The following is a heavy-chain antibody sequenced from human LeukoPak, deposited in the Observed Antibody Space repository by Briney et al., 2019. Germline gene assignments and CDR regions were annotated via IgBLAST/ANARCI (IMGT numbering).Heavy chain of an antibody. D-gene: IGHD3-3*01. CDR1: GYTFTSYG. CDR2: ISAYNGNT. J-gene: IGHJ6*03. V-gene: IGHV1-18*01. Sequence: GASVKVSCKASGYTFTSYGISWVRQAPGQGLEWMGWISAYNGNTNYAQKLQGRVTMTTDTSTSTAYMELRSLRSDDTAVYYCARLVYDFWSGYYPNYYYYYMDVWGKGTTVTVSS. CDR3: ARLVYDFWSGYYPNYYYYYMDV.